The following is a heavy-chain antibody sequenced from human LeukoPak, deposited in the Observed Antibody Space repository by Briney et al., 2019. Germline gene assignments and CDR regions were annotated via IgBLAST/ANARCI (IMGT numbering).Heavy chain of an antibody. V-gene: IGHV3-7*01. Sequence: GGSLRLSCAASGLSFSRYWMSWVRQAPVKGLEWVANINQDGSEKYYVDSVKGRFTTSRDNAKNSLYMQMNSLRAEDTAVYYCGLYSSSQTAMDVWGQGTAVTVSS. D-gene: IGHD2-2*01. CDR1: GLSFSRYW. CDR2: INQDGSEK. CDR3: GLYSSSQTAMDV. J-gene: IGHJ6*02.